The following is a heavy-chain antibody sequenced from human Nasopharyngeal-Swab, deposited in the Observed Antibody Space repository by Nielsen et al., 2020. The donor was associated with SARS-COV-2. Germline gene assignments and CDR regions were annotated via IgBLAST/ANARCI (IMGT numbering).Heavy chain of an antibody. J-gene: IGHJ4*02. CDR2: IKKDGGEK. V-gene: IGHV3-7*01. CDR1: GFTFSTFW. CDR3: VRDSGSYLGIDY. D-gene: IGHD1-26*01. Sequence: GGSLRLSCAASGFTFSTFWMSWVRQAPGKGLEWVANIKKDGGEKNYVDSVKGRFTTSRDNAKNSLYLQMNSLSAEDTAVYYCVRDSGSYLGIDYWGQGTLVTVSS.